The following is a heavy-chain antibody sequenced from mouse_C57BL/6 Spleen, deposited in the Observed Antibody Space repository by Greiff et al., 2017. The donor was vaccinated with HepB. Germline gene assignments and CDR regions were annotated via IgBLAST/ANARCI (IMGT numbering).Heavy chain of an antibody. D-gene: IGHD3-2*02. Sequence: QVQLQQPGAELVKPGASVKMSCKASGYTFTSYWITWVKQRPGQGLEWIGDIYPGSGSTNYNEKFKSKATLTVVTSSSTAYMQLSSLTSEDSAVYYCAREGDSSGYGWFAYWGQGTLVTVSA. CDR2: IYPGSGST. J-gene: IGHJ3*01. V-gene: IGHV1-55*01. CDR3: AREGDSSGYGWFAY. CDR1: GYTFTSYW.